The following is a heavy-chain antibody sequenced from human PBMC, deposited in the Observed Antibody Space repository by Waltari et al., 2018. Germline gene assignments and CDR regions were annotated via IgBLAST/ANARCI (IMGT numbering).Heavy chain of an antibody. CDR2: IYYSGST. D-gene: IGHD6-13*01. Sequence: QVQLQESGPGLVKPSETLSLTCTVSGGSISSHYWSWIRQPPGKGLEWIGYIYYSGSTSYNPSLKSRVTISVDTSKNQFSLKLSSVTAADTAVYYCARVGGDSSSWYYFDYWGQGTLVTVSS. V-gene: IGHV4-59*11. J-gene: IGHJ4*02. CDR1: GGSISSHY. CDR3: ARVGGDSSSWYYFDY.